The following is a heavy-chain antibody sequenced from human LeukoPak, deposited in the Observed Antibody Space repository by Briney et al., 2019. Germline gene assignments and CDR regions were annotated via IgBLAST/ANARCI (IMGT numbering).Heavy chain of an antibody. Sequence: GSSVKVSCKASGGTFSSYAISWVRQAPGQGLEWMGRIIPIFGIANYAQKFQGRVTITADKSTSTAYMELSSLRSEDTAVYYCARGSGIAAAGTTDEDCFDPWGQGTLVTVSS. V-gene: IGHV1-69*04. CDR2: IIPIFGIA. J-gene: IGHJ5*02. CDR3: ARGSGIAAAGTTDEDCFDP. CDR1: GGTFSSYA. D-gene: IGHD6-13*01.